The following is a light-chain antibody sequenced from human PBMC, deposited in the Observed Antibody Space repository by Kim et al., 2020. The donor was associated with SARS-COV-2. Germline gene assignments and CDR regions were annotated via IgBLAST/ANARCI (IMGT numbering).Light chain of an antibody. J-gene: IGKJ1*01. CDR3: QQSYSTAWT. CDR2: ATS. V-gene: IGKV1-39*01. CDR1: QTIVTY. Sequence: ASVGDRVTISCRASQTIVTYLNWYQQKPGKAPKLLIYATSNLQSGVPSRFSGSGSGTDFTLTISSLQPEDSATYYCQQSYSTAWTFGRGTKVDIK.